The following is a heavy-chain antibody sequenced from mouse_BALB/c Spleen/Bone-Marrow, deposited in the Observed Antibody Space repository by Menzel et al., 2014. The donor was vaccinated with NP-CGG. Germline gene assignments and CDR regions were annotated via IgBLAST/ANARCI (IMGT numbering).Heavy chain of an antibody. V-gene: IGHV5-12*02. CDR2: ISNGGGST. CDR1: GFTFSDYY. D-gene: IGHD2-12*01. Sequence: DVKLVESGGGLVQPGGSLKLSCATSGFTFSDYYMYWVRQTPEKRLEWVAYISNGGGSTYYPDTVKGRFTISRDNAKNTPYLQMSRLKSEDTAMYYCARNAFYRGYAMDYWGQGTSVTVSS. CDR3: ARNAFYRGYAMDY. J-gene: IGHJ4*01.